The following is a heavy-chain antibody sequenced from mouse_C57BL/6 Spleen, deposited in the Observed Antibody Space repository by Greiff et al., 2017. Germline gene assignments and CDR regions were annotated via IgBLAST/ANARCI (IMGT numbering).Heavy chain of an antibody. CDR1: GFTFSSYA. CDR3: ARDSTTVVATGAMDY. V-gene: IGHV5-4*01. Sequence: EVKLVESGGGLVKPGGSLKLSCAASGFTFSSYAMSWVRQTPEKRLEWVATISDGGSYTYYPDNVKGRFTISRDNAKNNLYLQMSHLKSEDTAMYYCARDSTTVVATGAMDYWGQGTSVTVSS. J-gene: IGHJ4*01. CDR2: ISDGGSYT. D-gene: IGHD1-1*01.